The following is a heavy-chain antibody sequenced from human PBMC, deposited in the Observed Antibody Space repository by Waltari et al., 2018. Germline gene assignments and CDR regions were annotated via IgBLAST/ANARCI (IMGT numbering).Heavy chain of an antibody. Sequence: QVQLVQSGAEVKKPGSSVKVSCTASGGTFSSYAFSWVRQAPGQGLEWMGGIIPIFGTANYAQKFQGRVTITADESTSTAYMELSSLRSEDTAVYYCAREDCSSTSCPLDYWGQGTLVTVSS. D-gene: IGHD2-2*01. CDR1: GGTFSSYA. J-gene: IGHJ4*02. CDR2: IIPIFGTA. CDR3: AREDCSSTSCPLDY. V-gene: IGHV1-69*01.